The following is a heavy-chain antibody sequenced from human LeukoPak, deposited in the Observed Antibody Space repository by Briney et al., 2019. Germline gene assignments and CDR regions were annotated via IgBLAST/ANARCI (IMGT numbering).Heavy chain of an antibody. D-gene: IGHD1-1*01. J-gene: IGHJ3*02. V-gene: IGHV1-69*13. CDR1: GGTFSSYA. CDR3: AREGPSTRLAFDI. CDR2: IIPIFGTA. Sequence: GASVKVSCKASGGTFSSYAISWVRQAPGQGLEWMGGIIPIFGTANYAQKFQGRVTITADESTSTAYMELSSLSSEDTAVYYCAREGPSTRLAFDIWGQGTMVTVSS.